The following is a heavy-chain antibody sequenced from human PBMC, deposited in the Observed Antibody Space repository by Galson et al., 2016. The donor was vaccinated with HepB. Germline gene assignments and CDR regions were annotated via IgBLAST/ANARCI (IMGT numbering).Heavy chain of an antibody. CDR2: ISSGSGYT. Sequence: SLRLSCAASGFTFSDYYMSWIRQAPGKGLEWVSYISSGSGYTNYAESVKGRFTISRDNAKNSLYLQMNSLRAEDTAVYYCASLTRITAAGPPYFDHWGQGTLVTVSS. V-gene: IGHV3-11*06. J-gene: IGHJ4*02. D-gene: IGHD6-13*01. CDR1: GFTFSDYY. CDR3: ASLTRITAAGPPYFDH.